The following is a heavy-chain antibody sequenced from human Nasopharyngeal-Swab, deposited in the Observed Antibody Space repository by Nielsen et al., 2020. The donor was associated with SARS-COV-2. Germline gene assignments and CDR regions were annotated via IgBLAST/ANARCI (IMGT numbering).Heavy chain of an antibody. CDR3: AKEGGSSWYEVDH. J-gene: IGHJ4*02. D-gene: IGHD6-13*01. CDR1: AFTFSNYG. CDR2: ISFDGSDE. Sequence: GGSLRLSCAASAFTFSNYGIHWVRQAPGKGLEWVAIISFDGSDEYYADSVKGRFTISRDNSKNTLYLQMNSLRPEDTAVYYCAKEGGSSWYEVDHWGQGTLVTVSS. V-gene: IGHV3-30*18.